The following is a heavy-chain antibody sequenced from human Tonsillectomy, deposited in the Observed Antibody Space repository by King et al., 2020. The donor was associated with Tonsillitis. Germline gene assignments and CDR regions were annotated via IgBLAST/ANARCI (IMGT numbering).Heavy chain of an antibody. D-gene: IGHD3-9*01. CDR3: TSYYDIFPYFDY. V-gene: IGHV3-49*04. CDR2: IRSKAYGGTT. CDR1: GFTFGDYA. J-gene: IGHJ4*02. Sequence: VQLVESGGGLVQPGRSLRLSCTASGFTFGDYAMSWVRQAPGKGLEWVGFIRSKAYGGTTEYAASVKGIFTISRDDSKSIAYLQMNSLKTEDTAVYYCTSYYDIFPYFDYWGQGTLVTVSS.